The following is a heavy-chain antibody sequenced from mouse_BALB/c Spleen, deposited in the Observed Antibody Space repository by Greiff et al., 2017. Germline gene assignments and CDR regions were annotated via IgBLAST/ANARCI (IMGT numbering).Heavy chain of an antibody. V-gene: IGHV2-6-5*01. CDR3: VKPYYDSSCGFAY. J-gene: IGHJ3*01. D-gene: IGHD1-1*01. CDR2: IWGGGST. CDR1: GFSLTDYD. Sequence: QVQLKESGPGLVVPSQSLSITCTVSGFSLTDYDVSWVRQPPGKGLEWLGVIWGGGSTYYNSPLKSRMCIIKENAKSQVFLKMNSLQTDATAMYYGVKPYYDSSCGFAYWGQGTLVTVSA.